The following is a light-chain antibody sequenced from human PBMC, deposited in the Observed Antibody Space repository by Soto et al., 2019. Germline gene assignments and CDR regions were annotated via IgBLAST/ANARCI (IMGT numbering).Light chain of an antibody. CDR1: SSDVGGYNY. J-gene: IGLJ3*02. CDR3: CSYAGSYTVV. CDR2: DVS. V-gene: IGLV2-11*01. Sequence: QSALTQPRPVSGSPGQSVTISCTGTSSDVGGYNYVSWYQQHPGKAPKLMIYDVSKRPSGVPDRFSGSKSGNTASLIISGLQAEDEADFYCCSYAGSYTVVFGGGTKLTVL.